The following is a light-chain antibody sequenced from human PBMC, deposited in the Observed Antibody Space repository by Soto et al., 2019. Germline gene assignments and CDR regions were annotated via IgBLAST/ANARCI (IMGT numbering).Light chain of an antibody. CDR2: DAS. CDR1: QAISNY. CDR3: QQYGNLPFT. V-gene: IGKV1-33*01. Sequence: DIQMTQSPSSLSASVGARVTITCQASQAISNYLNWYQQKPGKAPKLLIHDASNLETGVPSRFRGSGSGADFTFTIRSLQPDDIATYYCQQYGNLPFTFVPGTKVDVK. J-gene: IGKJ3*01.